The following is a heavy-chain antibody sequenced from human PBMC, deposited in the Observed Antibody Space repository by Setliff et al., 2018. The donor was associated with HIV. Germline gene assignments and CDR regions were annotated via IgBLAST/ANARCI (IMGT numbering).Heavy chain of an antibody. CDR1: GGSFSGYY. CDR3: ARLSSYRSSSYYFDY. Sequence: SETLSLTCAVYGGSFSGYYWSWIRQPPGKGLEWIGSVSYSGSTLYNPSLKSRVTISVDTSKNHFSLKLNSVTAADTAVYHCARLSSYRSSSYYFDYWGQGALVTVSS. CDR2: VSYSGST. D-gene: IGHD6-6*01. V-gene: IGHV4-34*01. J-gene: IGHJ4*02.